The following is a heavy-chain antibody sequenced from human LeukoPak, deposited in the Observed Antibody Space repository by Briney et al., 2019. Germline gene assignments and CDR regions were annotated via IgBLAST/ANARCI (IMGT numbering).Heavy chain of an antibody. V-gene: IGHV3-15*01. CDR2: IKSKTDGGTT. CDR1: GFTFSNAW. CDR3: TYSGYSYGYRYFDY. D-gene: IGHD5-18*01. Sequence: PGGSLRLSCAASGFTFSNAWMSWVRQAPGKGLEWVGRIKSKTDGGTTDYAAPVKVRFTISRDDSKNTLYLQMNSLKTEDTAVYYCTYSGYSYGYRYFDYWGQGTLVTVSS. J-gene: IGHJ4*02.